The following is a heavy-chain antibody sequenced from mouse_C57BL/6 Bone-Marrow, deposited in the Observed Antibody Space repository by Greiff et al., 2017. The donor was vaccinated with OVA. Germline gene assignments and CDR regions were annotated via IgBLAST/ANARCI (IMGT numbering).Heavy chain of an antibody. D-gene: IGHD2-4*01. V-gene: IGHV8-8*01. CDR3: ARRGYYDYDDGYAMDD. Sequence: QVTLKESGPGILQPSQTLSLTCSFSGFSLSTFGMGVGWIRQPSGMGLEWLAHIWWGDDKYYNPALKSRPIISKDTSKNPLFLKIANVDTADTATYYCARRGYYDYDDGYAMDDWGTGTSVTVSS. CDR1: GFSLSTFGMG. CDR2: IWWGDDK. J-gene: IGHJ4*01.